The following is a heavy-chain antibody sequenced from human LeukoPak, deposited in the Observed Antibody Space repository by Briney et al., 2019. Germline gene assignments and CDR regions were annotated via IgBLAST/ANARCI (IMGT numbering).Heavy chain of an antibody. D-gene: IGHD5-24*01. J-gene: IGHJ4*02. CDR3: ARRTDGYTSN. CDR1: GFTFSSYE. CDR2: ISSSGTTI. Sequence: RGSLTLSCTASGFTFSSYEMNWVRQAPGKGLEWVSYISSSGTTIYYADSVKGRFTISRDNAKNSLYLQMNSLRAEDTADYYCARRTDGYTSNWGQRTLVTVSS. V-gene: IGHV3-48*03.